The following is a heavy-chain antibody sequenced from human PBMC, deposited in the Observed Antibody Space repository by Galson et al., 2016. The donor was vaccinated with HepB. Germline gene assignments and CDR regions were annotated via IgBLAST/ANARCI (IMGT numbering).Heavy chain of an antibody. V-gene: IGHV4-59*01. Sequence: SETLSLTCNVSGGSISGYFWNWVRQPPGKGLEWIGYIYYAGSTSYNPSLGGRVTMSVDMSKNQFSLKLRSVTTADTAVYFCARNLPRDGGWLDPWGPGTLVTVSS. CDR2: IYYAGST. CDR3: ARNLPRDGGWLDP. J-gene: IGHJ5*02. D-gene: IGHD3-10*01. CDR1: GGSISGYF.